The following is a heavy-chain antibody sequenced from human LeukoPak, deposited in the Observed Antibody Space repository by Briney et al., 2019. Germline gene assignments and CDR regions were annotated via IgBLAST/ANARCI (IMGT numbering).Heavy chain of an antibody. CDR1: GFTFSSYA. V-gene: IGHV3-23*01. CDR2: ITSSGAAT. D-gene: IGHD3-22*01. J-gene: IGHJ4*02. Sequence: PGGSLRLSCAASGFTFSSYAMSWVRQAPGKGLEWVSSITSSGAATYYADSVKGRFTIPRDNSDNTLYLQMNSLRAEDTAVYYCAKDRPNYYGSNGHYYKLNGDFWGQGTLVTVSS. CDR3: AKDRPNYYGSNGHYYKLNGDF.